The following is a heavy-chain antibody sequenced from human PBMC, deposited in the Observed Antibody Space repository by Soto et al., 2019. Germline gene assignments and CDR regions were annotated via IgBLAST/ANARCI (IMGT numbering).Heavy chain of an antibody. CDR3: ARDLIYAGYYYYMDV. V-gene: IGHV3-21*01. Sequence: EVQLVESGGGLVKPGGSLRLSCAASGFTFSSYSMNWVRQAPGKGLEWVSSINYKSHIDYADSVKGRFTISRDNDKNSLYLQMNSLRAEDTAVYFCARDLIYAGYYYYMDVWGIGTTVTVSS. CDR2: INYKSHI. D-gene: IGHD3-10*01. J-gene: IGHJ6*03. CDR1: GFTFSSYS.